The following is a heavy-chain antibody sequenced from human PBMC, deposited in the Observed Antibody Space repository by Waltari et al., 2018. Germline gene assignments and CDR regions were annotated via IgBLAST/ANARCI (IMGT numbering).Heavy chain of an antibody. V-gene: IGHV1-69*12. CDR2: IIPNFGTA. J-gene: IGHJ4*02. D-gene: IGHD3-22*01. Sequence: QVQLVQSGAEVKKPGSSVKVSCKASGGTFSSYAISWVRQAPGQGLEWMGGIIPNFGTANYAQKFPGRVTITADESTSTAYMELSSLRSEDTAVYYCARGPPRSYYDSSGHLDWGQGTLVTVSS. CDR3: ARGPPRSYYDSSGHLD. CDR1: GGTFSSYA.